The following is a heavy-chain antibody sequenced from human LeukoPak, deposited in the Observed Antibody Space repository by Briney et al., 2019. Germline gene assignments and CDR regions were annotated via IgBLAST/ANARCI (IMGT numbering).Heavy chain of an antibody. Sequence: SETLSLTCAVYGGSFSGYYWSWIRQPPGKGLEWIGEINHSGSTNYNPSLKSRVTISVDTSKNQFSLKLSSVTAADTAVYYCARDSYYDILTGYYSFDYWGQGTLVTVSS. J-gene: IGHJ4*02. CDR2: INHSGST. CDR3: ARDSYYDILTGYYSFDY. D-gene: IGHD3-9*01. CDR1: GGSFSGYY. V-gene: IGHV4-34*01.